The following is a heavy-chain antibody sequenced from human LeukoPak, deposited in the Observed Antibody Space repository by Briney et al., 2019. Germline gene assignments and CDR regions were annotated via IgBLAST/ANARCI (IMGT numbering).Heavy chain of an antibody. CDR2: IYYSGST. CDR1: GGSISSSGYY. J-gene: IGHJ3*02. Sequence: PSETLSLTCTVSGGSISSSGYYWGWIRQPPGKGLEWIGSIYYSGSTYYNPSLKSRVTISVDTSKNQFSLKLSSVTAADTAVYYCAREPRIRAGTLRNDAFDIWGQGTMVTVSS. D-gene: IGHD1-7*01. V-gene: IGHV4-39*07. CDR3: AREPRIRAGTLRNDAFDI.